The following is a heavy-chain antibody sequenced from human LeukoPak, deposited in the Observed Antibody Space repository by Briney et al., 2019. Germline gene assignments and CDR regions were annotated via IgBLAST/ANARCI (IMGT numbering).Heavy chain of an antibody. V-gene: IGHV3-43*02. Sequence: PGGSLRLSCAASGFTFSSYSMNWVRQAPGKGLEWVSLISGDGGSTYYADSVKGRFTISRDNSKNSLYLQMNSLRTEDTALYYCAKDIYDSSVDAFDIWGQGTMVTVSS. D-gene: IGHD3-22*01. J-gene: IGHJ3*02. CDR1: GFTFSSYS. CDR2: ISGDGGST. CDR3: AKDIYDSSVDAFDI.